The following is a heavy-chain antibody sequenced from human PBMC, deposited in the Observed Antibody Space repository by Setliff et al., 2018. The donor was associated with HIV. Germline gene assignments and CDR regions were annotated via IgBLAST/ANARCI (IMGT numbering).Heavy chain of an antibody. V-gene: IGHV1-18*01. D-gene: IGHD3-22*01. J-gene: IGHJ1*01. CDR1: GYTFTSYG. Sequence: ASVKVSCKASGYTFTSYGISWVRQAPGQGLEWMGWISAYNGNTNYAQKLQGRVTMTTDTSTSTAYMELSSLISEDTAMYYCATIRGYYYDSSGQEYFQHWGHGTLVTVSS. CDR2: ISAYNGNT. CDR3: ATIRGYYYDSSGQEYFQH.